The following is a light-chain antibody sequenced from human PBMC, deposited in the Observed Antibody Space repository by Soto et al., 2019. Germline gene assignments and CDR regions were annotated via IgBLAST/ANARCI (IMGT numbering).Light chain of an antibody. CDR2: AAS. J-gene: IGKJ3*01. Sequence: DIQMTQSPSSVSASVGDRVTITCRASQSISSYLNWYQQKPGKAPKLLIYAASSLQSGVPSRFSGSGSGTDFTLTISSLQPEDFATYYCQQSYSTPFTFGPGTKVDIK. CDR1: QSISSY. V-gene: IGKV1-39*01. CDR3: QQSYSTPFT.